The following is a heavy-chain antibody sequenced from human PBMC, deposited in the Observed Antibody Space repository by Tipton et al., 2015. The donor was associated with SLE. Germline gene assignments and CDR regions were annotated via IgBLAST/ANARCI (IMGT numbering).Heavy chain of an antibody. J-gene: IGHJ3*02. CDR3: ARDRPFKLGAFDI. D-gene: IGHD7-27*01. V-gene: IGHV3-21*01. CDR1: GFTFSSYS. CDR2: ISSSSSYI. Sequence: GSLRLSCAASGFTFSSYSMNWVRPAPGKGLEWVSSISSSSSYIYYADSVKGRFTISRDNAKNSLYLQMNSLRAEDTAVYYCARDRPFKLGAFDIWGQGTMVTVSS.